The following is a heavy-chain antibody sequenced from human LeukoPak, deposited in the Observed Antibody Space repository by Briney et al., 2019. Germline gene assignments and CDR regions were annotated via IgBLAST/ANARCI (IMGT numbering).Heavy chain of an antibody. CDR3: AKPHREVRGVIRGENGYYFDY. CDR1: GLTFSSYA. V-gene: IGHV3-23*01. J-gene: IGHJ4*02. D-gene: IGHD3-10*01. Sequence: PGGSLRLSCAASGLTFSSYAMSWVRQAPGKGLEWVSAISGSGGSTYYADSVKGRFTISRDNSKNTLYLQMNSLRAEDTAVYYCAKPHREVRGVIRGENGYYFDYWAREPRSPSPQ. CDR2: ISGSGGST.